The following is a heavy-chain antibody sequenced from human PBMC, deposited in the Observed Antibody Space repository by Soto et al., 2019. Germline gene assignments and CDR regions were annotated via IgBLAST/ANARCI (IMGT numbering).Heavy chain of an antibody. V-gene: IGHV1-69*01. CDR2: IIPIFGTT. CDR1: GGTFSSYA. J-gene: IGHJ5*02. Sequence: QVQLVQSGAELRKPGSSVKVSCKASGGTFSSYAISWVRQAPGQGLEWMGGIIPIFGTTDYAQKFHGRFTISANESTSTADMEPSSLRSEDTAVYYCARSFAEFGRFDSSGYSLDPWGQGTLVSVSS. CDR3: ARSFAEFGRFDSSGYSLDP. D-gene: IGHD3-22*01.